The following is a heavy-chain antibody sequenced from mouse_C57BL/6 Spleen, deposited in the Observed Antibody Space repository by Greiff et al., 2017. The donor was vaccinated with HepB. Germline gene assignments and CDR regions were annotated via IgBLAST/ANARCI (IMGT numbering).Heavy chain of an antibody. D-gene: IGHD2-4*01. Sequence: EVQLVESGGGLVKPGGSLKLSCAASGFTFSSYAMSWVRQTPEKRLEWVATISDGGSYTYYPDKVKGRFTISRDNAKNNLYLQMSHLKSEDTAMYYCARGDYDFDYWGQGTTLTVSS. CDR3: ARGDYDFDY. V-gene: IGHV5-4*01. J-gene: IGHJ2*01. CDR1: GFTFSSYA. CDR2: ISDGGSYT.